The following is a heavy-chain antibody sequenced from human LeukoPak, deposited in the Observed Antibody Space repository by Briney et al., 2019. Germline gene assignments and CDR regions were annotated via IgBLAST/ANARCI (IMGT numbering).Heavy chain of an antibody. D-gene: IGHD2-2*01. Sequence: PSETLSLTCAVYGGSFSGYYWSWIRQPPGKGLEWIGEINHSGSTNYNPSLKSRVTISVDTSKNQFSLKLSSVTAADTAVYYCERGGRSTKVMYNWFDPWGQGTLVTVSS. CDR3: ERGGRSTKVMYNWFDP. CDR2: INHSGST. CDR1: GGSFSGYY. V-gene: IGHV4-34*01. J-gene: IGHJ5*02.